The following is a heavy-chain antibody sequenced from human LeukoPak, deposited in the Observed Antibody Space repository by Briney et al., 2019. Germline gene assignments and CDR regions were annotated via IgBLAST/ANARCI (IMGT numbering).Heavy chain of an antibody. D-gene: IGHD3-22*01. CDR2: INPKSGGT. CDR1: GYTFTGYY. Sequence: ASVKVSCKASGYTFTGYYMHWVRQAPGQGLEWMGRINPKSGGTNYAQKFQGRATMTRATSISTAYMELSRLRSDDTAVYYCARDPSYYYDSSGYPAGYWGQGTLVTVSS. V-gene: IGHV1-2*06. J-gene: IGHJ4*02. CDR3: ARDPSYYYDSSGYPAGY.